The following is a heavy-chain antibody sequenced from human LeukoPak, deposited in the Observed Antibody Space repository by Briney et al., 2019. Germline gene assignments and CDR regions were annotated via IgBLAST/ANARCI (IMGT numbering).Heavy chain of an antibody. V-gene: IGHV4-34*01. Sequence: SETLSLTCAVYGGSFSGYYWSWIRQPPGKGLEWIGEINHSGSTNYNPSLKSRVTMSVDTSKNQFSLKLSSVTAADTAVYYCARDRGYYYGSGSYFSFVWFDPWGQGTLVTVSS. J-gene: IGHJ5*02. CDR2: INHSGST. CDR3: ARDRGYYYGSGSYFSFVWFDP. D-gene: IGHD3-10*01. CDR1: GGSFSGYY.